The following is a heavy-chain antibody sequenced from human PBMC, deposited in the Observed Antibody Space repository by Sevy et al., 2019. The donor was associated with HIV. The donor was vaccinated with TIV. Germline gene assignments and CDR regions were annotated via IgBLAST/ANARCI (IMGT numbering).Heavy chain of an antibody. CDR1: GFTLNSYW. CDR2: IKQDGSVK. D-gene: IGHD6-13*01. Sequence: GGSLRLSCVASGFTLNSYWMSWVRQAPGKGLEWVANIKQDGSVKYYVGSVKGRFTISRDNARNSLYLQMNSLRVEDTALYYCVRAIAADGSFWGQGTLVTVSS. CDR3: VRAIAADGSF. V-gene: IGHV3-7*01. J-gene: IGHJ4*02.